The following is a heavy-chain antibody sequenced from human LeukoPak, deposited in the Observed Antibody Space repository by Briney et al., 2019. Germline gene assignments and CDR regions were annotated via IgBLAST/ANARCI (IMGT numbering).Heavy chain of an antibody. CDR2: INPNSGGT. CDR3: ARREMATISEDY. V-gene: IGHV1-2*06. D-gene: IGHD5-24*01. CDR1: GYTFTGYY. Sequence: ASLRVSCTASGYTFTGYYMHWVRQAPGQGLEWMGRINPNSGGTNYAQKFQGRVTMTRDTSISTAYMELSRLRSDDTAMYYCARREMATISEDYWGQGSLVTVSS. J-gene: IGHJ4*02.